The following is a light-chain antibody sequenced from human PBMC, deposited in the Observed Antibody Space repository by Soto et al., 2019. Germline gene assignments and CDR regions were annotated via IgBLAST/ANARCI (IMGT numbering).Light chain of an antibody. J-gene: IGLJ2*01. CDR2: DNN. CDR3: GTWDSSLSAVV. Sequence: QSVLTQPPSVSAAPGQKVTISGSGSSSNIGNNYVSWYQQLPGTAPKLLLYDNNKRPSGIPDRFSGSKSGTSATLGITGLQTGDEADYYCGTWDSSLSAVVFGGGTKVTVL. CDR1: SSNIGNNY. V-gene: IGLV1-51*01.